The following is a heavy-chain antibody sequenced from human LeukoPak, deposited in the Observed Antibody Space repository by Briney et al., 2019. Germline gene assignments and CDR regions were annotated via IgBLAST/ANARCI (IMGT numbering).Heavy chain of an antibody. V-gene: IGHV4-59*01. Sequence: PSETLSLTCTVSDGSISSYYWSWIRQPPGKGLEWIGYIYSSGSTNYNASLKSRVTISVDTSKNQFSLKLSSVTAADTAVYYCARRFWSYFDYWGQGTLVTVSS. D-gene: IGHD3-3*01. CDR3: ARRFWSYFDY. J-gene: IGHJ4*02. CDR2: IYSSGST. CDR1: DGSISSYY.